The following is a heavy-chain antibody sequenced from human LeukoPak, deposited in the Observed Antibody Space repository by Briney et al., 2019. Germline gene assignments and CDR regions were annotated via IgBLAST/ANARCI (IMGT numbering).Heavy chain of an antibody. D-gene: IGHD3-3*01. CDR2: ISVYNGNT. CDR3: ARDFWSGYYYYYYYMDV. Sequence: ASVKVSCKASGYTFTSYGISWVRQAPGQGLEWMGWISVYNGNTNYAQKLQGRVTMTIDTSTSTAYMELRSLRSDDTAVYYCARDFWSGYYYYYYYMDVWGKGTTVTVSS. J-gene: IGHJ6*03. CDR1: GYTFTSYG. V-gene: IGHV1-18*04.